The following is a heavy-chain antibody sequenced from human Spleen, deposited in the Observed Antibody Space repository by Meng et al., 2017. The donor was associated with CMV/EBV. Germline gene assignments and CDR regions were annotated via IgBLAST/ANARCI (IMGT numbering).Heavy chain of an antibody. J-gene: IGHJ4*02. D-gene: IGHD3-3*01. Sequence: GESLKISCSASGFNFGDYAISWVRQAPGRGLKWLGFIKRNLYGGTTQYAASVKGRFTISRDDSKSLVYLQMNSLKTEDTAVYYCTNRDGLEGYFDDWGQGALVTVSS. V-gene: IGHV3-49*04. CDR3: TNRDGLEGYFDD. CDR2: IKRNLYGGTT. CDR1: GFNFGDYA.